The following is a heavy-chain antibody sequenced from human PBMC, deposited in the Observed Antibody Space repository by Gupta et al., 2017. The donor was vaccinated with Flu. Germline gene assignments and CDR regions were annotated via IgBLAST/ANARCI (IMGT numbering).Heavy chain of an antibody. CDR2: ISGSGRKT. CDR1: YA. Sequence: YAMAWVRQAPGKGLEWVSAISGSGRKTYYADSVKGRLTISRDNSKNTVYLQMNSLRVEDTAIYRCTKDARGGPLNGDDSANEDDWGQGTLVTVSS. D-gene: IGHD2-21*02. V-gene: IGHV3-23*01. CDR3: TKDARGGPLNGDDSANEDD. J-gene: IGHJ4*02.